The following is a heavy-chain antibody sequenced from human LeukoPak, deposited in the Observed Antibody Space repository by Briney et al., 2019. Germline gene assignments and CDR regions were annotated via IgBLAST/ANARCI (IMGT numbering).Heavy chain of an antibody. CDR1: GFTFSSYA. Sequence: GGSLRLPCAASGFTFSSYAMSWVRQAPGKGLEWVSAISGSGGSTYYADSVKGRFTISRDNSKNTLYLQMNSLRAEDTAVYYCAKVRGLLRYFDWSYDYWGQGTLVTVSS. CDR2: ISGSGGST. CDR3: AKVRGLLRYFDWSYDY. J-gene: IGHJ4*02. V-gene: IGHV3-23*01. D-gene: IGHD3-9*01.